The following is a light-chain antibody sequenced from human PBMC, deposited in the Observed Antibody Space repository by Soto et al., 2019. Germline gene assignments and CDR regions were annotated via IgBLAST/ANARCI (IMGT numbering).Light chain of an antibody. J-gene: IGKJ5*01. Sequence: EIVWTQSPATLSLSPGERATLSCRASQSVSTYLAWYQQKPGQAPRLLIYDASNRATAIPARFSGSGSGTDFTLTISSLEPEDFAVYYCQQRSNLITFGQGTRLEIK. V-gene: IGKV3-11*01. CDR2: DAS. CDR1: QSVSTY. CDR3: QQRSNLIT.